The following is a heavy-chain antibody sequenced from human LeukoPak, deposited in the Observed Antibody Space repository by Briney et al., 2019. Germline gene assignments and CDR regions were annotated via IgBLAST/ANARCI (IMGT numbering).Heavy chain of an antibody. CDR3: AKRIGVVVAATYY. V-gene: IGHV3-30*02. CDR1: GFTFSSYG. Sequence: GGSLRLSCAASGFTFSSYGMHWVRQAPGKGLEWVAFIRYDGSNKYYADSVKGRFTISRDNSKNTLYLRMNSLRAEDTAIYYCAKRIGVVVAATYYWGQGTLVTVSS. CDR2: IRYDGSNK. D-gene: IGHD2-15*01. J-gene: IGHJ4*02.